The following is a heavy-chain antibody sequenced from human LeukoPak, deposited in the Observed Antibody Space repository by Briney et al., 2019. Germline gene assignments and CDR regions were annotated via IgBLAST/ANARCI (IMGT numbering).Heavy chain of an antibody. CDR1: GGSFSGYY. J-gene: IGHJ4*02. D-gene: IGHD3-16*02. CDR3: ARGGYDYIWGSYRYRNHYFDY. V-gene: IGHV4-34*01. Sequence: SGTLSLTCAVYGGSFSGYYWSWIRQPPGKGLEWIGEINHSGSTNYNPSLKSRVTISVDTSKNQFSLKLSSVTAADTAVYYCARGGYDYIWGSYRYRNHYFDYWGQGTLVTVSS. CDR2: INHSGST.